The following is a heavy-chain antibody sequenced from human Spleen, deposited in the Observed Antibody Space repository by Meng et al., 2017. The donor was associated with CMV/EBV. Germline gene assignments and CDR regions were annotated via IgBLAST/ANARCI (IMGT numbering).Heavy chain of an antibody. CDR1: GFTFDDYA. CDR2: ILGTGAT. CDR3: ARGDSSTTWLVFDY. Sequence: GESLKISCAASGFTFDDYAMHWVRQAPGKGLEWVSTILGTGATYYADYVKGRFTISRDDSRNTLFLQMNSLRDEDTAVFYCARGDSSTTWLVFDYWGLGTLVTVSS. D-gene: IGHD6-13*01. J-gene: IGHJ4*02. V-gene: IGHV3-23*01.